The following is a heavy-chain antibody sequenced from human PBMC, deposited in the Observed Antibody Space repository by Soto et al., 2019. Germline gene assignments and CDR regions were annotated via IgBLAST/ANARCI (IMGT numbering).Heavy chain of an antibody. CDR3: AREYGSGSLNYYYYGMDV. D-gene: IGHD3-10*01. V-gene: IGHV1-69*13. J-gene: IGHJ6*02. Sequence: SVKVSCKASGGTFSSYAISWVRQAPGQGLEWMGGIIPIFGTANYEQKFQGRVTITADESTSTAYMELSSLRSEDTAVYYCAREYGSGSLNYYYYGMDVWGQGTTVTVSS. CDR1: GGTFSSYA. CDR2: IIPIFGTA.